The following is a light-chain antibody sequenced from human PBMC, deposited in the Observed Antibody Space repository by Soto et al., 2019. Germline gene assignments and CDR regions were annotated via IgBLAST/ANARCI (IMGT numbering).Light chain of an antibody. Sequence: SYELTQPPSVSVAPGKTARITCGGSSIGSKSVHWYQQKPGQAPVLVIYYDSDRPSGIPERFAGSNSGNTATLTISRVEAGDEADYYCQVWDSSSDRVVFGGGTKLTVL. J-gene: IGLJ2*01. CDR3: QVWDSSSDRVV. CDR2: YDS. CDR1: SIGSKS. V-gene: IGLV3-21*04.